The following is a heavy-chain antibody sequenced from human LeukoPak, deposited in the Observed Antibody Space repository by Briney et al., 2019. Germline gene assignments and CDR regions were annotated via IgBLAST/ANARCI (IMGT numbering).Heavy chain of an antibody. Sequence: PGGSLRLFCAASGFTFSSYDMSWVRQAPGEGLEWVSGISGGATSTDYADSVRGRFTISRDNCKNTVSLQMSSLRAEDTATYYCAKGTDYYGSGGHFDFWGQGALVTVSS. V-gene: IGHV3-23*01. CDR1: GFTFSSYD. CDR3: AKGTDYYGSGGHFDF. D-gene: IGHD3-10*01. J-gene: IGHJ4*02. CDR2: ISGGATST.